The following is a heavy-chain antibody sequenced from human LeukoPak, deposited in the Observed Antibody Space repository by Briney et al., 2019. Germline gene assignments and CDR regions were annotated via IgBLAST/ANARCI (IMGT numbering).Heavy chain of an antibody. V-gene: IGHV4-34*01. D-gene: IGHD5-12*01. CDR2: ISHSGST. CDR3: AAQYSGYVRLDY. Sequence: SETLSLTCAVYGGSFSGYYWSWIRQPPGKGLEWIGDISHSGSTNYNPSLKSRVTISVDTPKNQFSPKLSSVTAADTAVYYCAAQYSGYVRLDYWGQGTLVTVSS. CDR1: GGSFSGYY. J-gene: IGHJ4*02.